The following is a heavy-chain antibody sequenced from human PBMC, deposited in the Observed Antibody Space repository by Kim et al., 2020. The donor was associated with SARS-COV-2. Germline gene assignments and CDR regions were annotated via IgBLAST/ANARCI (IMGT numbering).Heavy chain of an antibody. D-gene: IGHD1-7*01. J-gene: IGHJ4*02. CDR3: ARGPWGGVELSDYFDY. V-gene: IGHV1-69*01. Sequence: KFQGRVTLAADESTSTAYMEVSSLRSEDTAVYYCARGPWGGVELSDYFDYWGQGTLVTVSS.